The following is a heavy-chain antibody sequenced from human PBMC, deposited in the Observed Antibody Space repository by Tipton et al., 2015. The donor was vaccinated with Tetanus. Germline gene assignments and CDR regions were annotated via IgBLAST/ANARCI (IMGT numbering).Heavy chain of an antibody. CDR1: GGSISRGGYY. D-gene: IGHD6-19*01. CDR3: ARERVNLAVAAGFDS. J-gene: IGHJ4*02. V-gene: IGHV4-31*03. CDR2: IYYSGTT. Sequence: TLSLTCTVSGGSISRGGYYWSWISQHPGKGLEWIGYIYYSGTTYYNPSLKSRVTISADTSKNQYSLKLSSVTAADTAVYYCARERVNLAVAAGFDSWGQGTLVSVSS.